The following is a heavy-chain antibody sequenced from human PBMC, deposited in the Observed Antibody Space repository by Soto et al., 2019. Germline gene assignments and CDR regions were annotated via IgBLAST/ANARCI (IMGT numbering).Heavy chain of an antibody. CDR1: GDSITTRF. Sequence: QVLLQGSGPGLVKPSETLSLTCTVSGDSITTRFWSWIRQPPGMGLEWLGYIHFSGATKFNPSLKSRVTMSVDTSKKQFSLRLTSVTAADTAVYYCARSIWVEGGGPLHPWGQGTLVTVSS. J-gene: IGHJ5*02. CDR2: IHFSGAT. V-gene: IGHV4-59*11. D-gene: IGHD3-16*01. CDR3: ARSIWVEGGGPLHP.